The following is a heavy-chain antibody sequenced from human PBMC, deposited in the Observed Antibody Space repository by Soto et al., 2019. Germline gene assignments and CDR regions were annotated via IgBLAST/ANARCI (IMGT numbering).Heavy chain of an antibody. J-gene: IGHJ6*02. V-gene: IGHV3-7*01. CDR2: IKEDGSEK. D-gene: IGHD3-22*01. Sequence: WGSLRLSCAASGFTFITYWISFFRQAPWKWLEWVANIKEDGSEKYYVDSVEGRFTISRDNAKNSLHLQMTSLRAEDTALYYCARGWGYFDSSGFPYLYAMDVWGQGTTVTVSS. CDR3: ARGWGYFDSSGFPYLYAMDV. CDR1: GFTFITYW.